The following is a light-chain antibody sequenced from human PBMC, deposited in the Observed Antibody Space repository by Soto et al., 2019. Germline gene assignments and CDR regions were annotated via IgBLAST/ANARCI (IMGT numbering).Light chain of an antibody. J-gene: IGLJ1*01. CDR1: SSDVGDYNY. Sequence: QSVLTQPASVSGSPGQSITISCTGTSSDVGDYNYVSWYQQHPGKAHKLMIYDVSNRPSGVSNRFSGSKSGNTASLTISGLQAEDEADYYCSSYTSSSTPYVLGTGTKVTV. CDR2: DVS. V-gene: IGLV2-14*01. CDR3: SSYTSSSTPYV.